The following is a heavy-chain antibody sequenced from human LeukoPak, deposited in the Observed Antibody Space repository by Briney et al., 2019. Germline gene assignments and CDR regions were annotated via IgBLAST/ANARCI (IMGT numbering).Heavy chain of an antibody. D-gene: IGHD3-22*01. CDR2: IYTSGST. J-gene: IGHJ5*02. CDR3: ARDVYYYDSSGYYSNWFDP. Sequence: PSETLSLTCTVSGGSISSYYWSWIRQPAGKGLEWIGRIYTSGSTNYNPSLKSRVTMSVDTSKNQFSLKLSSVTAADTAVYYCARDVYYYDSSGYYSNWFDPWGQGTLVTVSP. CDR1: GGSISSYY. V-gene: IGHV4-4*07.